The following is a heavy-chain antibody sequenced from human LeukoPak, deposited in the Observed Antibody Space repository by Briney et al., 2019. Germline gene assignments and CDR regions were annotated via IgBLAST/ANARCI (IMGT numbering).Heavy chain of an antibody. CDR2: MNPNSGDT. V-gene: IGHV1-8*01. Sequence: ASVKVSCKAPGYTFTSYDICWVRQATGQGLEWMGWMNPNSGDTGYAQKFQGRVTMTRDTSISTAYMELSSLRSDDTAVYYCARGPAGDYWGQGTLVTVSS. J-gene: IGHJ4*02. CDR1: GYTFTSYD. CDR3: ARGPAGDY.